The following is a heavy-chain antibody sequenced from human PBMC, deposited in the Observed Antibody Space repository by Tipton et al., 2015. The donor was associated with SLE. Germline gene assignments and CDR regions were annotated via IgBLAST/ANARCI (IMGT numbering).Heavy chain of an antibody. J-gene: IGHJ2*01. Sequence: QVQLVQSGPEVKKPGASVKISCKASGYSFSNYYIHWVRQAPGQGLEWMGIISPIGSDIIYAQKFRGRVTMTRDTSTSTVYMELSSLRSDDTAVYYCARTNVGWYFDLWGGGTLVAVSS. CDR3: ARTNVGWYFDL. CDR1: GYSFSNYY. V-gene: IGHV1-46*01. CDR2: ISPIGSDI.